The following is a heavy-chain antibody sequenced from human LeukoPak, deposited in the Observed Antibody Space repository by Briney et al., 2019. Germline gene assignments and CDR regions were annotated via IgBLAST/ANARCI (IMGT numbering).Heavy chain of an antibody. J-gene: IGHJ4*02. Sequence: ASVKVSCKASGYTFTGYYMHWVRQAPGQGLGWMGWINPNSGGTNYAQKFQGRVTVTRDTSISTAYMELSRLRSDDTAVYYCARALGPYDSFDYWGQGTLVTVSS. CDR2: INPNSGGT. CDR1: GYTFTGYY. CDR3: ARALGPYDSFDY. V-gene: IGHV1-2*02. D-gene: IGHD3-22*01.